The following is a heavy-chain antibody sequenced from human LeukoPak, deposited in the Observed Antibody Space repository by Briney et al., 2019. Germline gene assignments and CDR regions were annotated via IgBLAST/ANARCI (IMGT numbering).Heavy chain of an antibody. CDR3: AREFSVAGTSEYYFDY. Sequence: GGSLRLSCAASGFTFSSYWMSWVRQAPGKGLEWVANIKQDGSEKYYVDSVKGRFTISRDNAKNSLYLRMNSLRAEDTAVYYCAREFSVAGTSEYYFDYWGQGTLVTVSS. V-gene: IGHV3-7*05. J-gene: IGHJ4*02. CDR1: GFTFSSYW. CDR2: IKQDGSEK. D-gene: IGHD6-19*01.